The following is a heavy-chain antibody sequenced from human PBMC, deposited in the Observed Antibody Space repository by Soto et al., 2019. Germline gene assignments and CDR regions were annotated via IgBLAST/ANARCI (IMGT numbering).Heavy chain of an antibody. V-gene: IGHV1-18*01. CDR2: ISGYNGNT. CDR1: GYEFDNYG. J-gene: IGHJ3*01. Sequence: QVQLVQSGAEVKNPGASVTVSCKASGYEFDNYGISWVRQAPGQGLEWMGWISGYNGNTNSAENFHGRVTMTRDTSTRIAYMELKSLRSDDTAVYYCAIGLTRFGESTDPCDVWGQGTMVTVSS. CDR3: AIGLTRFGESTDPCDV. D-gene: IGHD3-10*01.